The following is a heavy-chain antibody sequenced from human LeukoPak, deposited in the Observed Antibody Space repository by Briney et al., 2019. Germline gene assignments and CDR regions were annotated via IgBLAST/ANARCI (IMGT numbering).Heavy chain of an antibody. V-gene: IGHV3-20*04. CDR1: GFTLDGYG. CDR3: ERDFRFHDDY. CDR2: INSNGAST. Sequence: GGSLRLSCVASGFTLDGYGMSWVRQAPEKGLEWVSSINSNGASTAYVDSVKGRFTISRDNAKNSVYLQMNSLRVEDTAVYYCERDFRFHDDYWGQGTLVTVSS. J-gene: IGHJ4*02.